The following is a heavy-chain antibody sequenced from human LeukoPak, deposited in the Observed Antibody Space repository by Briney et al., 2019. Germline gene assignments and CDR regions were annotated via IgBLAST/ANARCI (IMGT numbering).Heavy chain of an antibody. CDR3: ARDYGRSRDYGMDV. J-gene: IGHJ6*02. CDR1: GFTFSNYW. CDR2: INSDGSST. D-gene: IGHD3-10*01. Sequence: GGSLRLSCAASGFTFSNYWMHWVRQAPGKGLVWVSRINSDGSSTSYADSVKGRFTISRDNAKNTLYLQMNSLRVEDTAVYYCARDYGRSRDYGMDVWGPGTTVTVSS. V-gene: IGHV3-74*01.